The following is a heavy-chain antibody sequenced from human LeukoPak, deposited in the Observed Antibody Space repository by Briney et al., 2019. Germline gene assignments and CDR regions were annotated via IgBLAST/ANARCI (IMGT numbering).Heavy chain of an antibody. V-gene: IGHV3-48*01. Sequence: GGSLRLSCAASGFTFSSYTMNWVRQAPGKGLEWVSSISSTSSTKFYADSVKGRFTISRDNSKNTLYLHMNSLRAEDTAVYFCAKGSKAVLFTRDHYMDVWGKGTTVTISS. CDR2: ISSTSSTK. J-gene: IGHJ6*03. CDR3: AKGSKAVLFTRDHYMDV. D-gene: IGHD6-19*01. CDR1: GFTFSSYT.